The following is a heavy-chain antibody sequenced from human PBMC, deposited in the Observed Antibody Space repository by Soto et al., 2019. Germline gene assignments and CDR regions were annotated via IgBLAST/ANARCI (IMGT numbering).Heavy chain of an antibody. Sequence: QVQLVQSGAEVKKPGASVKVSCKASGYTFTSYAMHWVRQAPGQRLEWMGWINAGNGNTKYSQKFQGRVTITRDTSASTAYMELSSLRPEDTAVYCCARDLGGWPDYWGQGTLVTVSS. D-gene: IGHD2-15*01. V-gene: IGHV1-3*01. CDR3: ARDLGGWPDY. CDR1: GYTFTSYA. CDR2: INAGNGNT. J-gene: IGHJ4*02.